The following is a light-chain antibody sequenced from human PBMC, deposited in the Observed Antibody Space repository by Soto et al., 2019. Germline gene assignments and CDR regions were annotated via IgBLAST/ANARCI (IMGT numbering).Light chain of an antibody. CDR2: DAS. Sequence: EIVLTQSPATLSLSPGERATLSCRASQSVSNNLGWYQQKPGQAPRLLIYDASNRATDIPARFSGSGSGTDFTLTINSLEPEDFAVYYCQQRINWPRTFGQGTKLEIK. V-gene: IGKV3-11*01. CDR1: QSVSNN. CDR3: QQRINWPRT. J-gene: IGKJ2*01.